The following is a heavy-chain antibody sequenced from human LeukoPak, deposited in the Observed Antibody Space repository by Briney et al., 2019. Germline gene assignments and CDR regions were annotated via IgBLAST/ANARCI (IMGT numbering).Heavy chain of an antibody. CDR2: ISGSDGST. Sequence: GRSLRLSCAASEFTFRTYGMNWVRQAPGKGLEWVAAISGSDGSTYYADSVRGRFTISRDNSKNTLFLQMNSLRVEDTAVYYCAKGLWTGTALYYFDHWGQGSLVAVSS. CDR3: AKGLWTGTALYYFDH. V-gene: IGHV3-23*01. CDR1: EFTFRTYG. D-gene: IGHD3/OR15-3a*01. J-gene: IGHJ4*02.